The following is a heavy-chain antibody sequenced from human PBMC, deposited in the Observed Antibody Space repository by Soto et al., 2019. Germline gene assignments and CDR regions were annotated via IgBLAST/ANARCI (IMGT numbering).Heavy chain of an antibody. D-gene: IGHD3-3*01. J-gene: IGHJ4*02. CDR2: INHSGST. CDR1: NGSVSGYY. V-gene: IGHV4-34*01. Sequence: SETLSLTCAVYNGSVSGYYWSWIRQSPGKGLEWIGEINHSGSTNYNPSLKSRVTISVDTYKSQFSLNLTSVTAADTALYYCATRRVIRAGRFFGFDYWGQGTLVTVSS. CDR3: ATRRVIRAGRFFGFDY.